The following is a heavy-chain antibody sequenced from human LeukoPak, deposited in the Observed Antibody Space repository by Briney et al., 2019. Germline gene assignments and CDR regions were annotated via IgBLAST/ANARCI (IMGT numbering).Heavy chain of an antibody. D-gene: IGHD3-16*02. CDR2: IVVGSGNT. CDR1: GFTFTSSA. CDR3: AALGELSSSDAFDI. Sequence: GASVKVSCKASGFTFTSSAMQWVRQARGQRLEWIGWIVVGSGNTNYAQKFQERVTITRDMSTSTAYMELSSLRSEDTAVYYCAALGELSSSDAFDIWGQGTMVTVSS. J-gene: IGHJ3*02. V-gene: IGHV1-58*02.